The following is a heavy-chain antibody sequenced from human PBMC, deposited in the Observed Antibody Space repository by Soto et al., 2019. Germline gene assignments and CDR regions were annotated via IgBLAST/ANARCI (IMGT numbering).Heavy chain of an antibody. J-gene: IGHJ6*02. CDR1: GGSFSSDSFI. Sequence: QVQLQESGPGLVKPSQTRSLTCSVSGGSFSSDSFIWSWVRQFPGKGLEWIGYINYSGTTYYNPSLRSRITMSVDTSKNQFSLNLSSVTAADTAVYYCARDHKWDGMDVWGQGTTVTVSS. CDR3: ARDHKWDGMDV. D-gene: IGHD1-26*01. V-gene: IGHV4-31*03. CDR2: INYSGTT.